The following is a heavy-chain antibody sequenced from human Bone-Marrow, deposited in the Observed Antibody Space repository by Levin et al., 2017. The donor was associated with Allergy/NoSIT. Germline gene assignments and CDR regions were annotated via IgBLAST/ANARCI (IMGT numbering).Heavy chain of an antibody. CDR2: ISHTGTT. J-gene: IGHJ5*02. D-gene: IGHD2-15*01. Sequence: SETLSLTCSVSGDSFSSDGSYWGWIRQPPGKGLEWIGTISHTGTTYSNASLKSRVKISVDTAKKEFSLNLSSVTAADTAVYYCARHLGIMVVPTTRGYFDPWGQGKLVTVSS. CDR3: ARHLGIMVVPTTRGYFDP. CDR1: GDSFSSDGSY. V-gene: IGHV4-39*01.